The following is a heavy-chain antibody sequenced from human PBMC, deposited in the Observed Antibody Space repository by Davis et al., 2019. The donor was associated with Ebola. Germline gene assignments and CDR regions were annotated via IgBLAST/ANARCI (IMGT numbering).Heavy chain of an antibody. CDR3: ARVHYDFWSGYYGGNWFDP. CDR2: IYYSGST. D-gene: IGHD3-3*01. Sequence: SETLSLTCTVSGGSISSSSYYWGWIRQPPGKGLEWIGSIYYSGSTYYNPSLKSRVTISVDTSKNQFSLKLSSVTAADTAVYYCARVHYDFWSGYYGGNWFDPWGQGTLVTVSS. J-gene: IGHJ5*02. CDR1: GGSISSSSYY. V-gene: IGHV4-39*01.